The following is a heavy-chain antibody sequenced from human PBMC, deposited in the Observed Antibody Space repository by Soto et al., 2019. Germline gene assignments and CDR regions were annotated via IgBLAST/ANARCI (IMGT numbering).Heavy chain of an antibody. D-gene: IGHD2-15*01. V-gene: IGHV3-30*03. Sequence: QVQLVESGGGVVQPGDSLRLSCAASGFMFSGYGMHWIRQAPGKGLEWVAVISHDGSEKYYGDSVKGRCTVSRDNSNNTLFLQIDSLRAEDTXVXXXXXXXXXXKAIGAPGDWLDPWGQXT. CDR1: GFMFSGYG. J-gene: IGHJ5*02. CDR2: ISHDGSEK. CDR3: XXXXXXXKAIGAPGDWLDP.